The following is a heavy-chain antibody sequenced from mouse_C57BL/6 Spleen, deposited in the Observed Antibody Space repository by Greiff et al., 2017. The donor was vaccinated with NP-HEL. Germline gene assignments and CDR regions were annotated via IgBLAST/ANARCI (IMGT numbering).Heavy chain of an antibody. CDR2: IHPNSGST. V-gene: IGHV1-64*01. CDR1: GYTFTSYW. J-gene: IGHJ3*01. Sequence: VQLQQPGAELVKPGASVKLSCKASGYTFTSYWMHWVKQRPGQGLEWIGMIHPNSGSTNYNEKFKSKATLTVDKSSSTAYMQLSSLTSEDSAVYYCARQANGGNYSFADWGQGTLVTVSA. D-gene: IGHD2-1*01. CDR3: ARQANGGNYSFAD.